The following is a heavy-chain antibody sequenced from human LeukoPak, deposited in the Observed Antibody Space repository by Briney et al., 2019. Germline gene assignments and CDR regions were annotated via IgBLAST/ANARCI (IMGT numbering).Heavy chain of an antibody. V-gene: IGHV3-49*04. Sequence: GGSLRLSCTASGFTFGGYAMSWVRQAPGKGLEWVGFIGSTTYGGTEEYAASVKGRFTISRDDSKSIAYLQMNSLKTEDTAVYHCTRLESYYYYYMDVWGKGTTVTVSS. CDR2: IGSTTYGGTE. CDR3: TRLESYYYYYMDV. D-gene: IGHD3-3*01. CDR1: GFTFGGYA. J-gene: IGHJ6*03.